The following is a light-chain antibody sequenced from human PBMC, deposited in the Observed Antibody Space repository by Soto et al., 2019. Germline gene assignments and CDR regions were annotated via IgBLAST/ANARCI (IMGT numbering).Light chain of an antibody. CDR3: MQGTRWLWT. Sequence: DVMLTQSPLSLPVALGQPASISCRSSQSLVFSDGNTHLNWFQQRPGQSPRRLIYKVSNRDSGVPYRFSGSGSGNDFTLNISRVEAEDVGVYYCMQGTRWLWTFGQGTKVEIK. J-gene: IGKJ1*01. V-gene: IGKV2-30*01. CDR2: KVS. CDR1: QSLVFSDGNTH.